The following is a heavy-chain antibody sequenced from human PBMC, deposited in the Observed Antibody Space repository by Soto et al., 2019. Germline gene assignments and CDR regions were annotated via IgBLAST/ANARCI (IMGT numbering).Heavy chain of an antibody. D-gene: IGHD1-7*01. Sequence: QVQLVQSGAEVKKPGSSVKVSCKTSGGSFSSYALSWVRQAPGQGPEWMGGNIPIFGTTDYAQKFRGRVTITADESTSTAYMELSSLRSDDTAVYYCARPPGITHQYDYGLDVWGQGTTVTVS. J-gene: IGHJ6*02. V-gene: IGHV1-69*01. CDR2: NIPIFGTT. CDR3: ARPPGITHQYDYGLDV. CDR1: GGSFSSYA.